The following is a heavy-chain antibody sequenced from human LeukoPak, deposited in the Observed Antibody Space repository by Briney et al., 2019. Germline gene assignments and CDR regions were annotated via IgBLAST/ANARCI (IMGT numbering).Heavy chain of an antibody. D-gene: IGHD1-1*01. CDR3: ARHHGNGMTNFDY. Sequence: SETLSLTCTVSGGSISTFYWSWMRQPPGKGLEWIGYVYYTGSTTYNPSLKSRVTISVDTSKNQFSLNLSSVTASDTAVYYCARHHGNGMTNFDYWGQGILVIVSS. V-gene: IGHV4-59*08. J-gene: IGHJ4*02. CDR2: VYYTGST. CDR1: GGSISTFY.